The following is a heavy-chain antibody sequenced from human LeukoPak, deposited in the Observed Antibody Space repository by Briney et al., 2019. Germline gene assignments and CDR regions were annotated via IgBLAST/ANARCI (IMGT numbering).Heavy chain of an antibody. CDR2: ISYDGSNK. Sequence: GGSLRLSCAASGFTFSSYAMHWVRQAPGKGLEWVAVISYDGSNKYYADSVKGRFTNSRDNSKNTLYLQMNSLRAEDTAVYYCAREGWMFGMDVWGQGTTVTVSS. V-gene: IGHV3-30*04. D-gene: IGHD5-12*01. CDR1: GFTFSSYA. J-gene: IGHJ6*02. CDR3: AREGWMFGMDV.